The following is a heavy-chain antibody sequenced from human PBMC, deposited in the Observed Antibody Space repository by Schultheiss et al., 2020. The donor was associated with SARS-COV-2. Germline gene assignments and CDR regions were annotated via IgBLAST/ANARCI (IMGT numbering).Heavy chain of an antibody. CDR3: ARDRHSSGWYYHYYYMDV. D-gene: IGHD6-19*01. CDR1: GGSISSGGYY. CDR2: IYYSGST. J-gene: IGHJ6*03. Sequence: SQTLSLTCAVSGGSISSGGYYWSWIRQHPGKGLEWIGYIYYSGSTNYNPSLKSRVTISVDTSKNQFSLKLSSVTATDTAVYYCARDRHSSGWYYHYYYMDVWGKGTTVTGS. V-gene: IGHV4-31*11.